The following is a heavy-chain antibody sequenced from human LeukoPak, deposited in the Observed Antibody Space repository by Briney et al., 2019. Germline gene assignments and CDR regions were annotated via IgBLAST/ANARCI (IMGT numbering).Heavy chain of an antibody. CDR1: GFTVSSNY. D-gene: IGHD2-2*01. J-gene: IGHJ5*02. CDR2: IYSGGST. V-gene: IGHV3-53*01. Sequence: PGGSLRLSCAASGFTVSSNYMSWVRQAPGRGLEWVSVIYSGGSTYYADSVKGRFTISRDNSKNTLYLQMNSLRAEDTAVYHCARELRYCSSTSCLDWFDPWGQGTLVTVSS. CDR3: ARELRYCSSTSCLDWFDP.